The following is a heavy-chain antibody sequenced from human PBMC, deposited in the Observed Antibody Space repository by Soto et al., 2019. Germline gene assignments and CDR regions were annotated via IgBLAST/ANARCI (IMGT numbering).Heavy chain of an antibody. D-gene: IGHD3-9*01. CDR3: ARPGPNYVDFSDL. J-gene: IGHJ5*02. V-gene: IGHV3-11*01. CDR2: ISDSGKTI. Sequence: GGSLGLSCAASGFTCSDHYMSWVRQTPGKGLEWVSYISDSGKTIYYADSVKGRFTTSRDNAKNSLYLQMNSLRVEDTAVYYCARPGPNYVDFSDLWGQGALVTVSS. CDR1: GFTCSDHY.